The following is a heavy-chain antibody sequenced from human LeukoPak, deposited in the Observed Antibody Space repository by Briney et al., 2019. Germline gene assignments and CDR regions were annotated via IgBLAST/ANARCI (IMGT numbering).Heavy chain of an antibody. D-gene: IGHD3-22*01. CDR3: ARFDSRTTTVDY. Sequence: SETLSLTCTVSGGSISSGGYYWSWIRQPPGKGLEWIGEINHSGSTNYNPSLKSRVTISVDTSKNQFSLKLSSVTAADTAVYYCARFDSRTTTVDYWGQGTLVTVSS. J-gene: IGHJ4*02. CDR2: INHSGST. CDR1: GGSISSGGYY. V-gene: IGHV4-39*07.